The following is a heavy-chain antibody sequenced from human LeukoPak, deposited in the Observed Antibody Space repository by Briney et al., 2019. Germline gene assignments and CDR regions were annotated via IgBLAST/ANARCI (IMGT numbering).Heavy chain of an antibody. D-gene: IGHD6-13*01. CDR3: ASLQLVEYAY. J-gene: IGHJ4*02. CDR2: VNHSGST. Sequence: SETLSLTCAVYGGSFSGYYWSWIRQPPGKGLEWIGEVNHSGSTNYNPSLKSRVTISVDTSKNQFSLKLSSVTAADTAVYYCASLQLVEYAYWGQGTLVTVSS. CDR1: GGSFSGYY. V-gene: IGHV4-34*01.